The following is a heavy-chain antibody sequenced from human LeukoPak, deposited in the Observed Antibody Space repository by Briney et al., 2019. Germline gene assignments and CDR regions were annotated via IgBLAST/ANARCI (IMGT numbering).Heavy chain of an antibody. CDR1: GYTFTNYL. V-gene: IGHV1-18*01. J-gene: IGHJ4*02. D-gene: IGHD3-10*01. CDR2: ISADNGNT. CDR3: ARTRRYYDSGSYYDY. Sequence: ASVKVSCKTSGYTFTNYLITWVRQAPGQGLEWMGWISADNGNTNYAQKLQGRVTMTTDTSTSTAYMELRSLRSDDTAMYYRARTRRYYDSGSYYDYWGQGTLVTVSS.